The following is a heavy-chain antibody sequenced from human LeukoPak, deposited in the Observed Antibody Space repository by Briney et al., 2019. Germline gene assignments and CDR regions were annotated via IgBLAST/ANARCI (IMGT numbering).Heavy chain of an antibody. V-gene: IGHV3-53*04. D-gene: IGHD1/OR15-1a*01. Sequence: GGSLRLSCAASGFTVSSNYMSWVRQAPGKGLEWVSVIYSGGSTYYADSVKGRFTISRHNSKNTLYLQMNSLRAEDTAVYYCARLYNWNNYYYGMDVWGQGTTVTVSS. J-gene: IGHJ6*02. CDR2: IYSGGST. CDR1: GFTVSSNY. CDR3: ARLYNWNNYYYGMDV.